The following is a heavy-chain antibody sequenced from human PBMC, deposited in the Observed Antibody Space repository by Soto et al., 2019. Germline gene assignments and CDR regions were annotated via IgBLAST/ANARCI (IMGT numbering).Heavy chain of an antibody. Sequence: PGESLKISCKASGYTFTSYWIGWVRQMPGKGLEWMGIIYPGDSDTRYSPSFQGQVTISADKSISTAYLQWSTLKASDTAMYYCARLHGNYPGCFDPWGQGTLVTVSS. CDR1: GYTFTSYW. CDR3: ARLHGNYPGCFDP. D-gene: IGHD1-7*01. J-gene: IGHJ5*02. V-gene: IGHV5-51*01. CDR2: IYPGDSDT.